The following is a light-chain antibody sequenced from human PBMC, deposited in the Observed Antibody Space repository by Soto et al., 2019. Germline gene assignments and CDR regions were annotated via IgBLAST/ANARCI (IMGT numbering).Light chain of an antibody. CDR3: FSYTTSASYV. V-gene: IGLV2-14*01. J-gene: IGLJ1*01. CDR1: SSDVGNYIF. CDR2: DIN. Sequence: QSALTQPASVSGSPGQSITISCTGTSSDVGNYIFVSWYRQHPGKAPKLMIYDINNRPSGVSNRFSGSKSGNTASLTISGLQAEDAADYYCFSYTTSASYVFGTGTKLTVL.